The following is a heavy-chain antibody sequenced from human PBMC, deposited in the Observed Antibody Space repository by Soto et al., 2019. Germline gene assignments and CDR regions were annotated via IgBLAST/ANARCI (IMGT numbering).Heavy chain of an antibody. Sequence: SGGSLRLSCAASGFTFSDYYMSWIRQAPGKGLEWVSYISSSGSTIHYADSVKGRFTISRDNAKNSLYLQMNSLRAEDTAVYYCARDQVGYCSSTSCYASNWFDPWGQGTLVTVSS. V-gene: IGHV3-11*01. CDR3: ARDQVGYCSSTSCYASNWFDP. CDR1: GFTFSDYY. J-gene: IGHJ5*02. D-gene: IGHD2-2*01. CDR2: ISSSGSTI.